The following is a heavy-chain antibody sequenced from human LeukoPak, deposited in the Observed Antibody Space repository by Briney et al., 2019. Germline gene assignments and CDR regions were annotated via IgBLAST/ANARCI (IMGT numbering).Heavy chain of an antibody. J-gene: IGHJ5*02. CDR1: GYRFPTYW. D-gene: IGHD3-10*01. CDR3: ALNYYGDWFDP. CDR2: IYPGDSET. Sequence: GESLKISCKASGYRFPTYWIGWVRQRPGKGLEWMGIIYPGDSETKYSPSFQGQVTISADKSISTAYLQWSSLKASDTAMYYCALNYYGDWFDPWGQGTLVTVSS. V-gene: IGHV5-51*01.